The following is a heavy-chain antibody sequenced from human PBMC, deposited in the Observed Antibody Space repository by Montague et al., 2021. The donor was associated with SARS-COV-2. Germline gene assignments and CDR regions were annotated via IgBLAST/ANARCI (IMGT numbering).Heavy chain of an antibody. D-gene: IGHD2-21*01. CDR2: IYHTGST. CDR1: GGSISSGGYY. Sequence: TLSLTSTVSGGSISSGGYYWSWIRQHPGKGLEWIGYIYHTGSTHYNPSLKSRVTISMDTSKNQFSLKLTSAIAADTAVYYCARLRGGTPGEHWGQGALVTVSS. CDR3: ARLRGGTPGEH. V-gene: IGHV4-31*03. J-gene: IGHJ4*02.